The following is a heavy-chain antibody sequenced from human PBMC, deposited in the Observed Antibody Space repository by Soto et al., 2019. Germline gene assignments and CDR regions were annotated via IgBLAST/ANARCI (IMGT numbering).Heavy chain of an antibody. CDR3: ARQVGYSYYMDV. D-gene: IGHD1-26*01. CDR2: IYYSGST. J-gene: IGHJ6*03. Sequence: QLQLQESGPGLVKPSETLSLTCTVSGGSISSSSYYWGWIRQPPGKGLEWIGSIYYSGSTYYNPSLKSRVTISVDTSKNQFSLKLSSVTAADTAVYYCARQVGYSYYMDVWGKGTTVTVSS. V-gene: IGHV4-39*01. CDR1: GGSISSSSYY.